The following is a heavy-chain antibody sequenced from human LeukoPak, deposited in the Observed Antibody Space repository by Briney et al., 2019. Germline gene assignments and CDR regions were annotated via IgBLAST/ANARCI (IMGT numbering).Heavy chain of an antibody. CDR1: GFSFSSYA. CDR3: AKGAEVAVAAAATLDY. J-gene: IGHJ4*02. D-gene: IGHD2-15*01. Sequence: GGSLRLSCAASGFSFSSYAMSWVRQAPGKGLEWVSCISGSGGSTYYADSVKGRFTISRGKSKDTLYLQMNSLRAEDMAVYYWAKGAEVAVAAAATLDYWGQGTLVTVSS. V-gene: IGHV3-23*01. CDR2: ISGSGGST.